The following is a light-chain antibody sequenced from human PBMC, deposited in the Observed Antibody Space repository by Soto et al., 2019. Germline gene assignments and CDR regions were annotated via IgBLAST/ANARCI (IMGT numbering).Light chain of an antibody. CDR3: QVWESSSDHSV. CDR1: NIGSRS. V-gene: IGLV3-21*02. CDR2: DDS. Sequence: SYELTQPPSVSVAPGQTARITCGGTNIGSRSVHWYQLKPGQAPILVVYDDSDRPSGIPERFSGSNSGNTATLTISGVEAGDEAAYYCQVWESSSDHSVFGTGTKLTVL. J-gene: IGLJ1*01.